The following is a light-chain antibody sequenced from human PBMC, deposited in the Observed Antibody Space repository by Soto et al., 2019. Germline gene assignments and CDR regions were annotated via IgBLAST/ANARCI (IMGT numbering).Light chain of an antibody. Sequence: EIVLTPAPATLSLSPGERATLSCRASQNVKSYLAWYQQNPGQAPRLLIYDASNRATGNPASFSGSGSGTHFTPTISCLEPEESAVYCCNPRDNWPLTFGQGTKMEIK. V-gene: IGKV3-11*01. CDR2: DAS. CDR1: QNVKSY. CDR3: NPRDNWPLT. J-gene: IGKJ2*01.